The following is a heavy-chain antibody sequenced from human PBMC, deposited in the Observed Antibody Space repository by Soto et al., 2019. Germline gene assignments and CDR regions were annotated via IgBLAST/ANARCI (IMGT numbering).Heavy chain of an antibody. CDR2: INYSGST. J-gene: IGHJ4*02. Sequence: SETLSLTCTVSGDSISSTTYYWSWIRQPPGKGLEWIGVINYSGSTNYNPSLKSRVTISVDMFKNQFSLKLNSVTAADTAVYFCARALWFGELPQAYYFDYWGQGTLVTVSS. D-gene: IGHD3-10*01. V-gene: IGHV4-39*07. CDR3: ARALWFGELPQAYYFDY. CDR1: GDSISSTTYY.